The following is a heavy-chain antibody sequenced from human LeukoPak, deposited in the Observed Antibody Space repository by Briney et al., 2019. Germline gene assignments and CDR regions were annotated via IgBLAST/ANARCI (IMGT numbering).Heavy chain of an antibody. V-gene: IGHV3-23*01. Sequence: PGGSLRLSCAASGFTFSGHWMTWVRQASGKGLEWVSTISDSGDTTYYADSVKGRFSISRDNLKNTLYVQMNSLRVEDTAVYYCAKGHSAHGTGFDGWGQGTLAIVSS. CDR2: ISDSGDTT. D-gene: IGHD1-14*01. J-gene: IGHJ4*02. CDR1: GFTFSGHW. CDR3: AKGHSAHGTGFDG.